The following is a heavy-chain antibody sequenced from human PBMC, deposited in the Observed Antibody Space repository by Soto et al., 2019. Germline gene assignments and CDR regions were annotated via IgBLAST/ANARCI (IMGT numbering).Heavy chain of an antibody. Sequence: QVQLVQSGAEVMKPGASVKVSCKASGYTFTSYAMPWVRQAPGQRLEWMGWINAGNGNTKYLQKFQGRVTITRDTSASTAYMELSSLRSEDTAVYYCARVVGIAVDDYWGQGTLVTVSS. V-gene: IGHV1-3*01. CDR1: GYTFTSYA. J-gene: IGHJ4*02. CDR2: INAGNGNT. CDR3: ARVVGIAVDDY. D-gene: IGHD6-19*01.